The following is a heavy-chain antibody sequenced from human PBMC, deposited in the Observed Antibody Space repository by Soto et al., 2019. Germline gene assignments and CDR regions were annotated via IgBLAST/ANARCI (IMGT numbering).Heavy chain of an antibody. V-gene: IGHV3-21*01. CDR3: ARSAKDIWKNGLDNWFDP. CDR2: ISSSGLDK. CDR1: GFTFSSYS. J-gene: IGHJ5*02. D-gene: IGHD1-20*01. Sequence: GGSLRLSCAASGFTFSSYSLNWVRQAPGEGLEWVSSISSSGLDKFYADSVRGRFTVSRDNAKRSVYLQMTSLRAEDTAVYYCARSAKDIWKNGLDNWFDPWGQGTLVTVSS.